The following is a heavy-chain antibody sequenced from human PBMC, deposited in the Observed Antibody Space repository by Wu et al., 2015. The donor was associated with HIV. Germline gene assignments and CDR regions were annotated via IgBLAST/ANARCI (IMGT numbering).Heavy chain of an antibody. Sequence: QVQLVQSGAEVKKPGASVKVSCKVSGYFLSKISMHWVRQAPGKGLEWMGGFNPGEGETIYAQRFQGRVTITEDISTDTAYMELSSLRSEDTAVYFCATGITVVSVYLDYWGQGTLVTVSS. CDR2: FNPGEGET. CDR1: GYFLSKIS. V-gene: IGHV1-24*01. J-gene: IGHJ4*02. CDR3: ATGITVVSVYLDY. D-gene: IGHD6-19*01.